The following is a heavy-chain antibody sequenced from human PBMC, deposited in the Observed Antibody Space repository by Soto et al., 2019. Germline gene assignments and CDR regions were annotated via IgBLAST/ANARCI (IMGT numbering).Heavy chain of an antibody. CDR2: INPNSGGT. Sequence: ASVKVSCKASGYTFTDYYMHWVRQAPGQGLEWMGWINPNSGGTNYAQKFQGRVTMTRDTSISTAYMELSRLRSDDTAVYYCAKKLELRGSYYYYYDMDVWGQGTTVTVSS. V-gene: IGHV1-2*02. J-gene: IGHJ6*02. D-gene: IGHD1-7*01. CDR1: GYTFTDYY. CDR3: AKKLELRGSYYYYYDMDV.